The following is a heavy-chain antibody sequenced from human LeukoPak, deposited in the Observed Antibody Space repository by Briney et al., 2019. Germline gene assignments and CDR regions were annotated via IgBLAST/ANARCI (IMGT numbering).Heavy chain of an antibody. CDR2: IYHSGST. CDR1: GGSISSSNW. V-gene: IGHV4-4*02. Sequence: SETLSLTCAVSGGSISSSNWWRWVRQPPGKGLEWIGDIYHSGSTNYNPSLKSRVTISVDKSKNQFSLKLSSVTAADTAVYYCASCHPGSYYFDYWGQGTLVTVSS. CDR3: ASCHPGSYYFDY. J-gene: IGHJ4*02.